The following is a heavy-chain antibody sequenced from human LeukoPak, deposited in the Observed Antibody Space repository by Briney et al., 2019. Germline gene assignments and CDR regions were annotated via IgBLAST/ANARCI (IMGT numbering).Heavy chain of an antibody. CDR2: VFYRGNT. CDR1: GGSVSSYS. J-gene: IGHJ4*02. V-gene: IGHV4-59*02. Sequence: PSETLSLTCTVSGGSVSSYSWSWIRQPPGKGLEWIGYVFYRGNTNYKPSLKSRVSISVDMSKNQFSLRLTSVTAADTAVYYCVRAYDDWGQGTLVTVSS. CDR3: VRAYDD.